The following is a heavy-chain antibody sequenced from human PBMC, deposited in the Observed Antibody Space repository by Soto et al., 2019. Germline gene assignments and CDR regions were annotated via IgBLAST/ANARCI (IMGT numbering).Heavy chain of an antibody. CDR3: TRPISDYGVNRFDP. Sequence: PGGSLRLSCAASGFTFSGSAMHWVRQASGKGLEWVGRIRSKANSYATAYAASVKGRFTISRDDSRNTAYLQMNSLKTEDTAVYYCTRPISDYGVNRFDPWGQGTLVTVSS. CDR2: IRSKANSYAT. V-gene: IGHV3-73*01. J-gene: IGHJ5*02. D-gene: IGHD4-17*01. CDR1: GFTFSGSA.